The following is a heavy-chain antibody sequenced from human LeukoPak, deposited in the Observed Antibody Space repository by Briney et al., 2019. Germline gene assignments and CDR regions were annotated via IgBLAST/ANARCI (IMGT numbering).Heavy chain of an antibody. CDR3: ARGARAATGYYYYYMDV. Sequence: GSLRLSCAASGLTVSSNHMSWVRQAPGKGLEWVLVIYTGGSTDYADSVKGRFTISRDNSKNTLYLQMNSLRAEDTAVYYCARGARAATGYYYYYMDVWGKGTTVTDSS. D-gene: IGHD2-15*01. J-gene: IGHJ6*03. V-gene: IGHV3-53*01. CDR2: IYTGGST. CDR1: GLTVSSNH.